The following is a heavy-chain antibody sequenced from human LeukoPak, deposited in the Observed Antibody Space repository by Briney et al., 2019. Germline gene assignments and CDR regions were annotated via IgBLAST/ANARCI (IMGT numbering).Heavy chain of an antibody. Sequence: GGSLRLSCAASGFTFSSYSMNWVRQAPGKGLEWVSGINWNGGSTGYADSVKGRFTISRDNAKNSLYLQMNSLRAEDTALYYCARGLSRYSSSWLLFDYWGQGTLVTVSS. CDR2: INWNGGST. J-gene: IGHJ4*02. D-gene: IGHD6-13*01. V-gene: IGHV3-20*04. CDR3: ARGLSRYSSSWLLFDY. CDR1: GFTFSSYS.